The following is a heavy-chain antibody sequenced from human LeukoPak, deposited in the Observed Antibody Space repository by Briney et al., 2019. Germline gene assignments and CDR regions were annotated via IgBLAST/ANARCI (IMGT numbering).Heavy chain of an antibody. V-gene: IGHV3-23*01. J-gene: IGHJ6*03. Sequence: GGSLRLSCAASGFTFSSYAMSWVRQAPGKGLEGVSAISGSGGSTYYADSVKGRFTISRDNSKNTLYLQMNSLRAEDTAVYYCAKHVSSSRRYYYYMDVWGKGTTVTVSS. CDR2: ISGSGGST. CDR1: GFTFSSYA. D-gene: IGHD6-6*01. CDR3: AKHVSSSRRYYYYMDV.